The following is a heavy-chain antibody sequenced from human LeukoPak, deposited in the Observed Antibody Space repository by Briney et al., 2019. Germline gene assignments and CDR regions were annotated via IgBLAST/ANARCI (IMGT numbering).Heavy chain of an antibody. V-gene: IGHV3-30-3*01. CDR1: GFTFSSYA. CDR2: ISYDGSNK. Sequence: GGSLRLSCAASGFTFSSYAMHWVRQAPGKGLEWVTVISYDGSNKYYADSVKGRFTISRDNSKNTLYLQMNSLRAEDTAVYYCARGDPATPNYYYYYYYMDVWGKGTTVTVSS. CDR3: ARGDPATPNYYYYYYYMDV. J-gene: IGHJ6*03. D-gene: IGHD2-15*01.